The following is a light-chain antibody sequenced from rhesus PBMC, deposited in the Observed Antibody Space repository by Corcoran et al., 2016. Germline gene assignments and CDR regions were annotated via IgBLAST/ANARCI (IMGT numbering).Light chain of an antibody. CDR3: QHSHNWPYS. Sequence: EIVLTQSPATLSLSPGERATLSCRASQSVSSSFAWYQQRLGQVPRLLIYGASTRAAGIPDRFSGSCSATYVTLTISSLEPEDFSVVYWQHSHNWPYSFGQGTTVDI. V-gene: IGKV3-42*03. J-gene: IGKJ2*01. CDR1: QSVSSS. CDR2: GAS.